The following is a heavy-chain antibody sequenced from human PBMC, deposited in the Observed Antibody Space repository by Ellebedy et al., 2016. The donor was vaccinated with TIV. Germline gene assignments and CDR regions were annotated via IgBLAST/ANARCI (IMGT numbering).Heavy chain of an antibody. CDR3: VKGAYPVPTVMAV. CDR2: VRSDGTTK. D-gene: IGHD3-16*01. V-gene: IGHV3-30*02. J-gene: IGHJ6*02. Sequence: GESLKISCATSGFSVSGMHWVRQAPGQGLEWVAFVRSDGTTKYYMDSVRGRFTISRDSSKNTLDLQMNSLRTDDTGVYYFVKGAYPVPTVMAVWGQGTMVIVSS. CDR1: GFSVSG.